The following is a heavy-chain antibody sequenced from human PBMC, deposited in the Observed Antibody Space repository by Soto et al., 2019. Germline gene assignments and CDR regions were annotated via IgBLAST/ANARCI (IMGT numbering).Heavy chain of an antibody. J-gene: IGHJ4*02. D-gene: IGHD5-18*01. CDR1: GYTFTSYG. Sequence: ASVKVSCKASGYTFTSYGISWVRQAPGQGLEWMGWISAYNGNTNYAQKLQGRVTMTTDTSTSTAYMELRSLRSDDTAVYYCARGMKRGIQLWYFDYWGQGTLVTVSS. V-gene: IGHV1-18*01. CDR2: ISAYNGNT. CDR3: ARGMKRGIQLWYFDY.